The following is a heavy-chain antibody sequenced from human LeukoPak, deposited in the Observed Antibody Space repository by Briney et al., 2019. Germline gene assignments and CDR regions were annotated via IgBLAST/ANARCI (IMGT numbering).Heavy chain of an antibody. V-gene: IGHV3-66*01. CDR2: IYSGGST. J-gene: IGHJ4*02. D-gene: IGHD3-10*01. CDR1: GFTVSSNY. Sequence: GGSLRLSCAASGFTVSSNYMSWVRQAPGKGLEWVSVIYSGGSTYYADSVKGRFTISRDNSKNTLYLQMNSLRAEDTAVYYCARVERTLLWSGELYYWGQGTLVTVSS. CDR3: ARVERTLLWSGELYY.